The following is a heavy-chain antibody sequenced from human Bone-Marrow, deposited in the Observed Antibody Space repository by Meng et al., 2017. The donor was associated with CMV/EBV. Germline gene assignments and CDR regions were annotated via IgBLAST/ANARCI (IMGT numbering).Heavy chain of an antibody. CDR3: ARDGELLWFGENPTGFDP. CDR2: ISSSSSYI. D-gene: IGHD3-10*01. V-gene: IGHV3-21*01. CDR1: GFTFSSYS. Sequence: GGSLSLSCAASGFTFSSYSMNWVRQAPGKGLEWVSSISSSSSYIYYADSVKGRFTISRDNAKNSLYLQMNSLRAEDTAVYYCARDGELLWFGENPTGFDPWGQGTLVTVSS. J-gene: IGHJ5*02.